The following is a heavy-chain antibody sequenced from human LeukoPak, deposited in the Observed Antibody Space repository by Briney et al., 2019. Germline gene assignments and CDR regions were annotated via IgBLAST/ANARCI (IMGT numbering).Heavy chain of an antibody. CDR2: IRSTANGYAT. J-gene: IGHJ4*02. V-gene: IGHV3-73*01. CDR3: TGNYYGSGSYADFDY. Sequence: RGSPRLSCAASGFTFSGSALHWVRQASGKGLEWVGRIRSTANGYATAYAASVKGRFTISRDDSKNTAYLQMDSLKTEDTAVYYCTGNYYGSGSYADFDYWGQGTLVTVSS. D-gene: IGHD3-10*01. CDR1: GFTFSGSA.